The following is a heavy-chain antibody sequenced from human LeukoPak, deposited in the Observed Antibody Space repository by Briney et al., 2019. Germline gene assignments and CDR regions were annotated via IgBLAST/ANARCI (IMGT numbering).Heavy chain of an antibody. J-gene: IGHJ4*02. V-gene: IGHV4-38-2*02. CDR1: AYSINSNYY. Sequence: PSETLSLTCTVSAYSINSNYYWGWIRQPLGKGLEWIATIYHTGGTYCNPSLKSRVTMSIDTSKNQFSLKLSSVTAADTAVYYCARVLIITIFDYWGQGTLVTVSS. CDR2: IYHTGGT. D-gene: IGHD3-3*01. CDR3: ARVLIITIFDY.